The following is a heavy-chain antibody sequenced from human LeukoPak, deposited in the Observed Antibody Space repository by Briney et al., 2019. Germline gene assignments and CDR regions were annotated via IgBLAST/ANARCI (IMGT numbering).Heavy chain of an antibody. D-gene: IGHD4-17*01. CDR2: IYYSGST. Sequence: SETLSLTCTVSGGSISSYYWSWIRQPPGKGLEWIGYIYYSGSTNYNPSLKSRVTISVDTSKNQFSLKLSSETAADTAVYYCARDPYGDYFFDYWGQGTLVTVSS. CDR1: GGSISSYY. V-gene: IGHV4-59*01. J-gene: IGHJ4*02. CDR3: ARDPYGDYFFDY.